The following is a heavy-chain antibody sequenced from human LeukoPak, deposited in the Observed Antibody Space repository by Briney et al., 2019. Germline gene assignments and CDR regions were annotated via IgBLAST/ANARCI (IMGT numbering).Heavy chain of an antibody. CDR2: ISAYDGDT. J-gene: IGHJ6*03. CDR1: DYTFTNYG. V-gene: IGHV1-18*01. CDR3: ARMGYYYYMDV. Sequence: ASVKVSCKASDYTFTNYGISWVRQAPGQGLEWMGWISAYDGDTNCAQKFQGRVTITTDTSTSTANMELRSLRSDDTAVYYCARMGYYYYMDVWGKGTTVTVSS.